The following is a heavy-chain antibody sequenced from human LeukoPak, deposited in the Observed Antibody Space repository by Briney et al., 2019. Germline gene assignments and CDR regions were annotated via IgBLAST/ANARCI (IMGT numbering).Heavy chain of an antibody. CDR3: ARDAPGNTALDY. J-gene: IGHJ4*02. V-gene: IGHV3-74*01. CDR1: GFTSISYR. D-gene: IGHD5-18*01. Sequence: GGSLRLSCAASGFTSISYRMHWLLQAPGKVLVYISRINGNGSSTDFADSVKGRFTISRDNAKNTLYLQMNSLRAEDTAVYYCARDAPGNTALDYWGQGTLVTVSS. CDR2: INGNGSST.